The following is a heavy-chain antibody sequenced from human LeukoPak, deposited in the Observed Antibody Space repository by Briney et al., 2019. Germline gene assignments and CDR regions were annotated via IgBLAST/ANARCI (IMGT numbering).Heavy chain of an antibody. V-gene: IGHV3-11*01. CDR2: VSSSGSTI. J-gene: IGHJ3*02. D-gene: IGHD6-19*01. CDR3: AASTRHSIAVAGDDAFDI. Sequence: GGSLRLSCAASGFTFSDYYMSWIRQAPGKGLEWVSYVSSSGSTIYYADSVKGRFTISRDNAKNSLYLQMNSLRAEDTAVYYCAASTRHSIAVAGDDAFDIWGQGTMVTVSS. CDR1: GFTFSDYY.